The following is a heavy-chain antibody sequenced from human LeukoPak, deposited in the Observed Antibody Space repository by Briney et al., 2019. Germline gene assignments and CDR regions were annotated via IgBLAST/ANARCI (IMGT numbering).Heavy chain of an antibody. CDR2: INHSGYT. V-gene: IGHV4-34*01. Sequence: PSETLSLTCAVSGVSFDDYYWSWVRQTPGKGPEWIGEINHSGYTNDSPSLKSRVTLSIETSRKQFSLNLRSVTVADTGIYYCTRMTAGHDYWGEGTLVTVSS. J-gene: IGHJ4*02. CDR1: GVSFDDYY. D-gene: IGHD2-21*02. CDR3: TRMTAGHDY.